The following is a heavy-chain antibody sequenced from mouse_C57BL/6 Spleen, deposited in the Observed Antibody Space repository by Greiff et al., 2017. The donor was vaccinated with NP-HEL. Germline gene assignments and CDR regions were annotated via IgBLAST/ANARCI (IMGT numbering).Heavy chain of an antibody. J-gene: IGHJ2*01. CDR2: ISYDGSN. Sequence: VQLKQSGPGLVKPSQSLSLTCSVTGYSITSGYYWNWIRQFPGNKLEWMGYISYDGSNNYNPSLKNRISITRDTSKNQFFLKLNSVTTEDTATYYCARADYYGSSYWGQGTTLTVSS. D-gene: IGHD1-1*01. V-gene: IGHV3-6*01. CDR1: GYSITSGYY. CDR3: ARADYYGSSY.